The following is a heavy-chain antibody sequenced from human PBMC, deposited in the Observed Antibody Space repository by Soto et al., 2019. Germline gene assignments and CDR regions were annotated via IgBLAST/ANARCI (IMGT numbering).Heavy chain of an antibody. CDR1: GFTFNSLS. D-gene: IGHD2-21*02. Sequence: QVQLVESGGGMAQAGTSLRLSCTGSGFTFNSLSLHLVRQGPDQGLEWVAVVSFDGKVTYYADSVKGRFTVSRDISKNTIYLPANSLSTEDTDVYYCAREPYGDSQYFDYWGQGTPVTVSS. CDR2: VSFDGKVT. CDR3: AREPYGDSQYFDY. J-gene: IGHJ4*02. V-gene: IGHV3-30*04.